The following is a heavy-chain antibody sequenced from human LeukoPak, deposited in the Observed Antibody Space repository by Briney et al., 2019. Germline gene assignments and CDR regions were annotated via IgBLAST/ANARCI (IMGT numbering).Heavy chain of an antibody. CDR2: IWHSGYT. CDR3: ARGRGTTPFWYFDL. V-gene: IGHV4-4*02. CDR1: GGSISKTNW. J-gene: IGHJ2*01. D-gene: IGHD1-7*01. Sequence: SETLSLTCAVSGGSISKTNWWSWVRQSPGTGLEWIGEIWHSGYTNYNPSLKSRVTMSVDTSKNQFSLKLSSVTAADTAVYYCARGRGTTPFWYFDLWGRGTLVTVSS.